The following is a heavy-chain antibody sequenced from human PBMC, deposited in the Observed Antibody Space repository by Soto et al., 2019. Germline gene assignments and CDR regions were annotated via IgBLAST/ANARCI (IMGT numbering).Heavy chain of an antibody. CDR2: ISAYNGNT. Sequence: ASVKVSCKASGYTFTSYGISWVRQAPGQGLEWMGWISAYNGNTNYAQKLQGRVTMTTDNSKNTLYLQMNSLRAEDTAVYYCARSCILTNCYLTDWFDPWGQGTLVTVSS. CDR3: ARSCILTNCYLTDWFDP. D-gene: IGHD2-2*01. CDR1: GYTFTSYG. V-gene: IGHV1-18*01. J-gene: IGHJ5*02.